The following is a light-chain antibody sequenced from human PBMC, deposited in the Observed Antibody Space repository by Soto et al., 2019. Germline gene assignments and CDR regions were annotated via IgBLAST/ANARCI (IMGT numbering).Light chain of an antibody. J-gene: IGLJ3*02. CDR2: GNT. V-gene: IGLV1-40*01. CDR3: QSYDSLSGSWV. Sequence: QSVLTQPPSVSGAPGQRVTLSCTGSGSNIGAGYDVDWYQHLPSTAPKVLIYGNTNRPSGVPDRFSGSKSGTSASLAITGLQAEDEADYYCQSYDSLSGSWVFGGGTKPPS. CDR1: GSNIGAGYD.